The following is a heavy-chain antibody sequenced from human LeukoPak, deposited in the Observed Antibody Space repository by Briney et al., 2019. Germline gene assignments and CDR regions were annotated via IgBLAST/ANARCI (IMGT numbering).Heavy chain of an antibody. CDR1: GFTFRTYG. J-gene: IGHJ1*01. Sequence: GGSLRLSCAASGFTFRTYGMNWVRQAPGKGLEWISYINSNSDTVHYSNSVEGRFTISRDNAKNSLYLQMNSLRAEDTAMYYCARDRGNGWNHPADWGQGTRVTVSS. D-gene: IGHD6-19*01. CDR2: INSNSDTV. V-gene: IGHV3-48*04. CDR3: ARDRGNGWNHPAD.